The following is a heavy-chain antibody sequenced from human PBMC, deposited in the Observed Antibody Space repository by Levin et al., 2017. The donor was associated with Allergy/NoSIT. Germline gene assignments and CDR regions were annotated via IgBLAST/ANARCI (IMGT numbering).Heavy chain of an antibody. J-gene: IGHJ4*01. V-gene: IGHV3-33*01. CDR3: VRELYSSSWHESGTFEY. CDR2: IWYDGGNK. CDR1: GFTFSSYG. D-gene: IGHD6-13*01. Sequence: PGGSLRLSCAASGFTFSSYGMHWVRQAPGKGPQWVASIWYDGGNKYYAHSVKGRFTISRDNSNNTLYLQMNSLRAEDTAVYFCVRELYSSSWHESGTFEYWGHGTLVTVSS.